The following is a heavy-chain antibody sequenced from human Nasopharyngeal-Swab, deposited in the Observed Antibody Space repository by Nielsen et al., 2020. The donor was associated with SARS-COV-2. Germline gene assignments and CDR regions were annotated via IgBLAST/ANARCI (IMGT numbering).Heavy chain of an antibody. D-gene: IGHD3-10*01. CDR2: IWYDGSNK. J-gene: IGHJ5*02. CDR3: AKGSITMVRGVIGWFGP. CDR1: GFTFSSYG. Sequence: GESLKISCGKSGFTFSSYGMHWVRQAPGKGLEWVAVIWYDGSNKYYADSVNGRFTIFRVNFKNTLYLQINRLRAEYQAVDYCAKGSITMVRGVIGWFGPWGQGTLVTVSS. V-gene: IGHV3-30*02.